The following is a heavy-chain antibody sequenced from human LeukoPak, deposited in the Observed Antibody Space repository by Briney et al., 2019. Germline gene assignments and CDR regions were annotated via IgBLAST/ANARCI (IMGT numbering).Heavy chain of an antibody. V-gene: IGHV3-23*01. Sequence: GGSLRLSCAASGFTFSSYAMSWVRQAPGKGLEWVSAISGSGGSTYYADSVKGRFTTSRDNSKNTLYLQMNSLRAEDTAVYYCAKDGHPYYYYGMDVWGQGTTVTVSS. J-gene: IGHJ6*02. CDR1: GFTFSSYA. CDR3: AKDGHPYYYYGMDV. CDR2: ISGSGGST.